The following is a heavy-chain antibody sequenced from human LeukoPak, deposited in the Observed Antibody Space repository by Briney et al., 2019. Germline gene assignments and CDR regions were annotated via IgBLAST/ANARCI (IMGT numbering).Heavy chain of an antibody. V-gene: IGHV5-51*01. CDR3: ARAIAVAGTSFDY. J-gene: IGHJ4*02. CDR1: GYPFTTYW. CDR2: VYPGDSDT. D-gene: IGHD6-19*01. Sequence: GESLKISCKGSGYPFTTYWIGWVPQMPGKGLEWMGIVYPGDSDTRYSPSFQGQVTISADKSISTAYLQWSDLKASDTAMYYCARAIAVAGTSFDYWGQGTQVTVSS.